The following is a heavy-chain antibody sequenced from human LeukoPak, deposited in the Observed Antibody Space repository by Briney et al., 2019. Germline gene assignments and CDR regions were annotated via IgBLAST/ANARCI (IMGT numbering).Heavy chain of an antibody. CDR2: INHSGST. V-gene: IGHV4-34*01. CDR1: GGSFSGYY. D-gene: IGHD3-22*01. J-gene: IGHJ4*02. Sequence: PSETLSLTCAVYGGSFSGYYWSWIRQPPGKGLEWIGGINHSGSTNYNPSLKSRVTIFVDTSKNHFSLKVNSVTAADTAVYYCARLDNSGYYTLDYWGQGTLVTVSS. CDR3: ARLDNSGYYTLDY.